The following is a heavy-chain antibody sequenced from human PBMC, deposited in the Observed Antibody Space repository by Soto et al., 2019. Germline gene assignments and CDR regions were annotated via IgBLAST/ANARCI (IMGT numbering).Heavy chain of an antibody. J-gene: IGHJ4*02. CDR2: INPNSGGT. V-gene: IGHV1-2*02. CDR1: GYAFSGFY. CDR3: ASAAVTGTAGLDF. D-gene: IGHD6-19*01. Sequence: ASVKVSCKASGYAFSGFYMHWVRQAPGQGLEWVGWINPNSGGTKSAEKFQGRVTMTRDTSISTAYMELSRLTSDDTAVYYCASAAVTGTAGLDFWGQGTQVTVSS.